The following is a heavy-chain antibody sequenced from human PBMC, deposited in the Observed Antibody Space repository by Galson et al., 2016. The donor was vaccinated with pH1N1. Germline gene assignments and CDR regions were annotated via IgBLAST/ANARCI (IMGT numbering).Heavy chain of an antibody. D-gene: IGHD5-12*01. Sequence: PALVKPTQTLTLTCTFSGFSLNTSGVGVGWIRQPPGKALEWLALIYWADDKRSSPSLKNRLTITKDISKNQVVLTMTNMDPADTATYYCAHREVTITNAFDVWGQGTMVTVSS. V-gene: IGHV2-5*02. J-gene: IGHJ3*01. CDR2: IYWADDK. CDR1: GFSLNTSGVG. CDR3: AHREVTITNAFDV.